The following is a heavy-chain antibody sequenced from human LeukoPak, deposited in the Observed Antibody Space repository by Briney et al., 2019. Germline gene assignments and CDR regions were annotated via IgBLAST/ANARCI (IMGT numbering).Heavy chain of an antibody. CDR1: GFTFSSYW. CDR3: AREFTYYYDSSPDY. Sequence: QPGGSLRLSCAASGFTFSSYWMHWVRQAPGKGLVWVSRINSDGSSTSYADSVKGRFTISGDNAKNTLYLQMNSLRAEDTAVYYCAREFTYYYDSSPDYWGQGTLVTVSS. D-gene: IGHD3-22*01. CDR2: INSDGSST. V-gene: IGHV3-74*01. J-gene: IGHJ4*02.